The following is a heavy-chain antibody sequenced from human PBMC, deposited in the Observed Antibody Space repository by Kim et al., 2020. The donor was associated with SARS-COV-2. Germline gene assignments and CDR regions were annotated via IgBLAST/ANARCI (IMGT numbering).Heavy chain of an antibody. CDR1: GFTFGTCA. CDR3: AKVPGKYGGTYYFHY. CDR2: VSSTGGTI. V-gene: IGHV3-23*01. J-gene: IGHJ4*02. Sequence: GGSLRLSCAASGFTFGTCAMNWVRQAPGKGLEWVSVVSSTGGTIYYADSVKGRFTISRDNSKNMVYLQMHSLRAEDTAVYYCAKVPGKYGGTYYFHYWGQGTLVTVSS. D-gene: IGHD1-26*01.